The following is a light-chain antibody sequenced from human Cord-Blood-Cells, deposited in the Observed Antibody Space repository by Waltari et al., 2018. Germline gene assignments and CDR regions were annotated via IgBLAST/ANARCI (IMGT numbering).Light chain of an antibody. CDR2: AAS. V-gene: IGKV1-39*01. J-gene: IGKJ5*01. CDR3: QQSYSTPPNT. Sequence: DIQVTQSPSFLSASVGDRVTITCRASQGISSYLNWYQHKPGKAPKLLIYAASSLQSGVPSRFSGSGSGTDFTLTISSLQPEDFATYYCQQSYSTPPNTFGQGTRLEIK. CDR1: QGISSY.